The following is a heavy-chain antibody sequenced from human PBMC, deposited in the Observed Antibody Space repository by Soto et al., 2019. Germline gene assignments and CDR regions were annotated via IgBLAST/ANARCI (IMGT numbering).Heavy chain of an antibody. CDR2: IYYSGST. CDR3: ARHAHYDFWSGSEMSYYYYYMDV. V-gene: IGHV4-59*08. Sequence: SETLSLTCTVSGGSISIYYWSWIRQPPGKGLEWIGYIYYSGSTNYNPSLKSRVTISVDTSKNQFSLKLSSVTAADTAVYYCARHAHYDFWSGSEMSYYYYYMDVWGKGTTVTVSS. D-gene: IGHD3-3*01. CDR1: GGSISIYY. J-gene: IGHJ6*03.